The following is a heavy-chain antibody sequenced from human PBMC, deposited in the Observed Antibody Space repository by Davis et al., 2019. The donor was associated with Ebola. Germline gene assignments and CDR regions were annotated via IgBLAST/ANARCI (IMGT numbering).Heavy chain of an antibody. CDR3: VKDRRGSYAFDI. CDR1: GSTFNNYA. J-gene: IGHJ3*02. D-gene: IGHD1-26*01. Sequence: GASLKIPSSAPGSTFNNYATHWVRQAPGRGLDFVSGINDNGGTTHYADSVKGRFTISRDDSRSTVYLQMSSLTVEDTALYYCVKDRRGSYAFDIWGQGTMVTVSS. V-gene: IGHV3-64D*06. CDR2: INDNGGTT.